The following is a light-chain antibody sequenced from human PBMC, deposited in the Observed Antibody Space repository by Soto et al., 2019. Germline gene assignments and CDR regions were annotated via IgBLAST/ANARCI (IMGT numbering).Light chain of an antibody. J-gene: IGLJ2*01. CDR1: SSNIGAGYD. V-gene: IGLV1-40*01. CDR3: KSYDSSRRVV. Sequence: QSVLTQPPSVSGAPGQRVTISCTGSSSNIGAGYDVHWYQQLPGTAPKLLIYGNSNRPSGVPDRFSGSKSGTSASLAITGLRAGDGADYYPKSYDSSRRVVFGGGTKLTVL. CDR2: GNS.